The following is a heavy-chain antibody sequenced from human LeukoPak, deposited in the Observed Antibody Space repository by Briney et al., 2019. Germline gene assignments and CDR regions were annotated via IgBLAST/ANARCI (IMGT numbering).Heavy chain of an antibody. Sequence: GGSLRLSCAASGFTFSSYGMHWVRQAPGKGLEWAAVISYDGTYKYYADSVKGRFTISRDNSKNTLYLQMNSLRAEDTAVYYCAKAGRESLRYFDWLWDYWGQGTLVTVSS. CDR3: AKAGRESLRYFDWLWDY. J-gene: IGHJ4*02. D-gene: IGHD3-9*01. CDR2: ISYDGTYK. CDR1: GFTFSSYG. V-gene: IGHV3-30*18.